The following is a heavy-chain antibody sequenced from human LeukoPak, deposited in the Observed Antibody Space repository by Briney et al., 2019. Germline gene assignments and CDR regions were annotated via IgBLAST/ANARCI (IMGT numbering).Heavy chain of an antibody. CDR3: AREQQLVKGEYYYYMDV. V-gene: IGHV3-21*01. Sequence: GGSLRLSCAASGFTFSNYAMSWVRQAPGKGPEWVSSISSSSSYIYYADSVKGRFTISRDNAKNSLYLQMNSLRAEDTAVYYCAREQQLVKGEYYYYMDVWGKGTTVTVSS. D-gene: IGHD6-13*01. CDR2: ISSSSSYI. CDR1: GFTFSNYA. J-gene: IGHJ6*03.